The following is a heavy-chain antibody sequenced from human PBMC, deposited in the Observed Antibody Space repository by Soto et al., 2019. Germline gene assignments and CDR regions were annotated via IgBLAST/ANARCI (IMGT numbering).Heavy chain of an antibody. CDR3: ARGYCSSTSCYAGERDYYYYYMDV. CDR2: INPNSGGT. J-gene: IGHJ6*03. CDR1: GYTFTGYY. V-gene: IGHV1-2*04. D-gene: IGHD2-2*01. Sequence: ASVKVSCKASGYTFTGYYMHWVRQAPGQGLEWMGWINPNSGGTNYAQKFQGWGTMTRDTAISTAYMELSRLRSDDTAVYYCARGYCSSTSCYAGERDYYYYYMDVWGKGTTVTVSS.